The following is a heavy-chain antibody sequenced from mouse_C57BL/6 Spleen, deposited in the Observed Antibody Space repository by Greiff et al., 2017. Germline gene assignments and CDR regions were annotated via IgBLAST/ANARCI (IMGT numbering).Heavy chain of an antibody. CDR2: IDPSDSYT. V-gene: IGHV1-69*01. CDR1: GYTFTSYW. J-gene: IGHJ3*01. D-gene: IGHD1-1*01. Sequence: VQLQQPGAELVMPGASVKLSCKASGYTFTSYWMHWVKQRPGQGLEWIGEIDPSDSYTNYNQKFKGKSTLTVDKSSSTAYMQLSSLTSADSAVYYCARSDYGSSSFAYWGQGPLVTVSA. CDR3: ARSDYGSSSFAY.